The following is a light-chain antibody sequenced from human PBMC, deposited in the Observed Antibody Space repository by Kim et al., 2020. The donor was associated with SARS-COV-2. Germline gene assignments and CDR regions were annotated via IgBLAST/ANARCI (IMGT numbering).Light chain of an antibody. CDR3: QQLSTFPRT. CDR1: QDISSF. Sequence: ASVGDRVTVTCRAIQDISSFLACYQQIPGKAPKLLIYSTSTLGGGVPSRFSGSGSGTEFTLTISSLQPEDFATYFCQQLSTFPRTFGQGTKVDIK. CDR2: STS. J-gene: IGKJ1*01. V-gene: IGKV1-9*01.